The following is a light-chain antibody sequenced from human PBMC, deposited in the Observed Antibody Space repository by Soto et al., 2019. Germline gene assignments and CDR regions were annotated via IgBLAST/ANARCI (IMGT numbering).Light chain of an antibody. Sequence: EIVLTQSPATLSLSPGERATLSCRASQSVSSYLAWYQQKPGQAPRLLIYDASNGATGIPARFSGSGSGTGFTLTISSLEPEDFAVYYCQQRSNWPLTFGGGTKVDI. CDR3: QQRSNWPLT. V-gene: IGKV3-11*01. CDR1: QSVSSY. J-gene: IGKJ4*01. CDR2: DAS.